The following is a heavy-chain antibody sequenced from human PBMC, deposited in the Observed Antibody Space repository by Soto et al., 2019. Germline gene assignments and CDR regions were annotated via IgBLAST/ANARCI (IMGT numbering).Heavy chain of an antibody. J-gene: IGHJ3*02. CDR3: ARDDCSGGSCYPDDAFEI. CDR1: GFTVSSNY. D-gene: IGHD2-15*01. CDR2: IYSGGST. V-gene: IGHV3-66*01. Sequence: EVQLVESGGGLVQPGGSLRLSCAASGFTVSSNYMSWVRQAPGKGLEWVSVIYSGGSTYYADAVKGRFTISRDNSKNKLYIKMNSLRAEDTAVYYCARDDCSGGSCYPDDAFEIWGQGTMVTVSS.